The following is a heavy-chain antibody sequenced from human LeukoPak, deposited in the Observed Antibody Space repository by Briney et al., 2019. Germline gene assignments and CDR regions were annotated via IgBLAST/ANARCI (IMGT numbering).Heavy chain of an antibody. J-gene: IGHJ4*02. V-gene: IGHV4-59*01. CDR3: ARDDNSGYRKFDY. Sequence: SETLSLTCTVSGGSISSYYWSWIRQPPGEGLEWIGYIYYSGSTNYNPSLKSRVTISVDTSKNQFSLRLSSVTAADTAVYYCARDDNSGYRKFDYWGQGTLVTVSS. CDR1: GGSISSYY. D-gene: IGHD3-22*01. CDR2: IYYSGST.